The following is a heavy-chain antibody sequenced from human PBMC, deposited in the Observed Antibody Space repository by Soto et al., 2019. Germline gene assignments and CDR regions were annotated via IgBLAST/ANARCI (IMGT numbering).Heavy chain of an antibody. D-gene: IGHD1-1*01. V-gene: IGHV3-23*01. CDR3: AKRERWPASGPY. J-gene: IGHJ4*02. CDR2: ISGSGDNT. Sequence: EVQLLESGGGLVQPGGSLRLSCAASGFTFSSYSMTWVRQAPGKGLEWVSDISGSGDNTYYADSVKGRFTISRDNSKNTLDLQMKSLRAEDTALYYCAKRERWPASGPYWGQGTLVPVSS. CDR1: GFTFSSYS.